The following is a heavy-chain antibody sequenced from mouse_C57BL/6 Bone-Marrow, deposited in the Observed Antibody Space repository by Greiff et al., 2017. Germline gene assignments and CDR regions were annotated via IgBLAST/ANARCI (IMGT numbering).Heavy chain of an antibody. Sequence: EVMLVESGGGLVKPGGSLKLSCAASGFTFSSYAMSWVRQTPEKRLAWVATISDGGSYTYYPDNVKGRFTISRDNAKNNLYLQMSHLKSEDTAMYYCARDLGPFDYWGQGTTLTVSS. CDR2: ISDGGSYT. J-gene: IGHJ2*01. D-gene: IGHD4-1*01. CDR3: ARDLGPFDY. V-gene: IGHV5-4*01. CDR1: GFTFSSYA.